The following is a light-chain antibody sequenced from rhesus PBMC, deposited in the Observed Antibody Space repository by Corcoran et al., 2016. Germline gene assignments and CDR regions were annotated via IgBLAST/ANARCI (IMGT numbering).Light chain of an antibody. CDR1: PSISSW. Sequence: DIQMTQSPSALSASVGDTVTITCRASPSISSWLAWYQPKPGKAPKFLIYKASTLQSGVPSRFSGSGSGTDFTLPISSLQSEDVATYYCQQYSSSPYSFGQGTKVEIK. J-gene: IGKJ2*01. V-gene: IGKV1-22*01. CDR3: QQYSSSPYS. CDR2: KAS.